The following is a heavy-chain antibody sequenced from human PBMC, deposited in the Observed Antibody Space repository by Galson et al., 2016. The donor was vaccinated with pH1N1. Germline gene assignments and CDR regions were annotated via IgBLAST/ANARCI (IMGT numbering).Heavy chain of an antibody. CDR3: AREDYYDVDLSDWYFDL. D-gene: IGHD3-22*01. V-gene: IGHV1-69*13. CDR2: IIPILGTT. Sequence: SVKVSCKASGGTFNSNGLSWVRQAPGQGLEWMGRIIPILGTTNYAQKLQGKSTITADESTSTAYMELSSLRSEDTALYYCAREDYYDVDLSDWYFDLWGRGTLVTVSS. J-gene: IGHJ2*01. CDR1: GGTFNSNG.